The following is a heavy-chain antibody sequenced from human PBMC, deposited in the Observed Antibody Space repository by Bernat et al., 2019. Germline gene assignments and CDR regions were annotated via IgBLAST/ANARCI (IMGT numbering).Heavy chain of an antibody. CDR3: AREYCTGGVCSSFDY. D-gene: IGHD2-8*02. J-gene: IGHJ4*02. CDR2: IWYDGSNK. CDR1: GFTFSSYG. Sequence: QVQLVESGGGVVQPGRSLRLSCAASGFTFSSYGMHCVRQAPGKGLEWVAVIWYDGSNKYYADSVKGRFTISRDNSKNTLYLQMNSLRAEDTAVYYCAREYCTGGVCSSFDYWGQGTLVTVSS. V-gene: IGHV3-33*01.